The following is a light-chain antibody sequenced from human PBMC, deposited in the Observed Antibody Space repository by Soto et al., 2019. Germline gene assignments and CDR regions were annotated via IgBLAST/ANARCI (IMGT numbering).Light chain of an antibody. CDR1: QSISSW. CDR3: QQYNSYPLT. J-gene: IGKJ4*01. V-gene: IGKV1-5*01. CDR2: YAS. Sequence: DIQMTQSPSTLSASVGDRVTITCRASQSISSWMAWYQQKPGKAPKLLIYYASSLESGVPSGFSCSGSGTEFTLTLSSLRPDDFATYYCQQYNSYPLTFGGGTKVEIK.